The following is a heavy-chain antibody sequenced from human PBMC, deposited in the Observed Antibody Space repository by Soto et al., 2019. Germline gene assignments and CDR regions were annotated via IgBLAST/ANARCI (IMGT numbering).Heavy chain of an antibody. D-gene: IGHD6-19*01. Sequence: GGSLRLSCAASGFTFSSYSMNWVRQAPGKGLEWVSSISSSSSYIYYADSVKGRFTISRDNAKNSLYLQMNSLRAEDTAVYYCARRRYSSGEGYYFDYWGQGTLVTVSS. V-gene: IGHV3-21*01. J-gene: IGHJ4*02. CDR2: ISSSSSYI. CDR1: GFTFSSYS. CDR3: ARRRYSSGEGYYFDY.